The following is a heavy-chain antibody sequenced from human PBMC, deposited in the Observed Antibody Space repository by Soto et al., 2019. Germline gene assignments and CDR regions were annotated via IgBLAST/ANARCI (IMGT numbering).Heavy chain of an antibody. Sequence: SETLSLTCTVSGGSISNYYCNWTRQPAGKGLEWIGRIDTSGSTNYNPSLKSRVTMSVDTSKQEFSLKLSSVTAADTALYYCARGGQDFWSGPFDYWGRGALVTVSS. D-gene: IGHD3-3*01. CDR1: GGSISNYY. J-gene: IGHJ4*02. V-gene: IGHV4-4*07. CDR2: IDTSGST. CDR3: ARGGQDFWSGPFDY.